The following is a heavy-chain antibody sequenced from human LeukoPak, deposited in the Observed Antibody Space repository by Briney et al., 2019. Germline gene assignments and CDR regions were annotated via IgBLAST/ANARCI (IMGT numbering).Heavy chain of an antibody. V-gene: IGHV3-30*03. J-gene: IGHJ4*02. D-gene: IGHD1-26*01. Sequence: GGSLRLSCAASGFTFSGYGMHWVRQAPGKGLEWVAVISYDGSNKFYADSVKGRFTISRDNSKNTLYLQMNSLRAEDTAVYYCARDYGLSGSPPLGYWGQGTLVTVSS. CDR3: ARDYGLSGSPPLGY. CDR1: GFTFSGYG. CDR2: ISYDGSNK.